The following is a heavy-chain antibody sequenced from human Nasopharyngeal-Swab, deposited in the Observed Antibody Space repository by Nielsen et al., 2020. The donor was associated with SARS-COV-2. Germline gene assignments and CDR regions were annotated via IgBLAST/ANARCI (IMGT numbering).Heavy chain of an antibody. J-gene: IGHJ4*02. Sequence: LSLTCAASGFTFSSYAMHWVRQAPGKGLEWVAVISYDGSNKYYADSVKGRFTISRDNSKNTLYLQMNSLRAEDTAVYYCARESRDVEMASYYFDYWGQGTLVTVSS. CDR1: GFTFSSYA. V-gene: IGHV3-30-3*01. CDR3: ARESRDVEMASYYFDY. D-gene: IGHD5-24*01. CDR2: ISYDGSNK.